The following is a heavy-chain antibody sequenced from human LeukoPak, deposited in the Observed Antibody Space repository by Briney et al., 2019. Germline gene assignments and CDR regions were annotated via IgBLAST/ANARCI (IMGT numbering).Heavy chain of an antibody. CDR1: AFTFTSYE. CDR2: IISSGSTI. CDR3: GRDVGAFDG. J-gene: IGHJ4*02. V-gene: IGHV3-48*03. Sequence: PGGSLRLSCAASAFTFTSYEMNWVRQAPGKGLEWVSYIISSGSTIYYADSVKGRLSISRDNVKLSLYLQMDRVRAEYTAVYYCGRDVGAFDGWGQGTLVTVAS. D-gene: IGHD3-3*01.